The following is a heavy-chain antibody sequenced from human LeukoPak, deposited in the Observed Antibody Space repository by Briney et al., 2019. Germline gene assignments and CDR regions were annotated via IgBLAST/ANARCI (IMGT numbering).Heavy chain of an antibody. D-gene: IGHD3-22*01. J-gene: IGHJ3*02. Sequence: ASVKVSCKASGYTFTSYGISWVRQAPGQGLEWMGWISAYNGNTNYAQKLQGRVTMTTDTSMSTAYMELRSLKSGDTAVYYCASLKNYYDSSGYLVTDAFDIWGQGTMVTVSS. CDR2: ISAYNGNT. CDR3: ASLKNYYDSSGYLVTDAFDI. CDR1: GYTFTSYG. V-gene: IGHV1-18*01.